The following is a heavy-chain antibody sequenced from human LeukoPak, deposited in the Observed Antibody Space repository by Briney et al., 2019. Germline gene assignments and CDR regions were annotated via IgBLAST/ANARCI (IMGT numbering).Heavy chain of an antibody. Sequence: GGSLRLSCAASGFTFSSYSMNWVRQAPGKGLEWVSCISSSSSYIYYADSVKGRFTISRDNAKNSLYLQMNSLRAEDTALYYCARVVTKFGSAFDIWGQGTMVTVSS. CDR1: GFTFSSYS. J-gene: IGHJ3*02. D-gene: IGHD3-3*01. CDR3: ARVVTKFGSAFDI. CDR2: ISSSSSYI. V-gene: IGHV3-21*04.